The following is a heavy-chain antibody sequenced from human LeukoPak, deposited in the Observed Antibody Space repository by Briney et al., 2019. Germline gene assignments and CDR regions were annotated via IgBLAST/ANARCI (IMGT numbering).Heavy chain of an antibody. CDR1: GGSISSYY. Sequence: SETLSLTCTVSGGSISSYYWSWIRQPPGKGLEWIGYIYYSGSTNYNPSLKSRVTISVDTSKNQISLKLSSVTAADTAVYYCARAPGDYGYYYYGMDVWGQGTTVTVSS. CDR3: ARAPGDYGYYYYGMDV. V-gene: IGHV4-59*01. D-gene: IGHD4-17*01. CDR2: IYYSGST. J-gene: IGHJ6*02.